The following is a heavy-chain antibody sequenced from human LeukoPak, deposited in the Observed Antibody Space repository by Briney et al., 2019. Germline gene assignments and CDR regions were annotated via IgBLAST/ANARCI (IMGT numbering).Heavy chain of an antibody. CDR2: IYYSGST. D-gene: IGHD2-15*01. CDR1: GGSISSSSYN. CDR3: ARHERNCSGGSCYPYTFDY. V-gene: IGHV4-39*01. Sequence: LETLSLTCTVSGGSISSSSYNWGWICQPPGKGLEWIGSIYYSGSTYYNPSLKSRVTISVDTSKNQFSLKLSSVTAADTAVYYCARHERNCSGGSCYPYTFDYWGQGTLVTVSS. J-gene: IGHJ4*02.